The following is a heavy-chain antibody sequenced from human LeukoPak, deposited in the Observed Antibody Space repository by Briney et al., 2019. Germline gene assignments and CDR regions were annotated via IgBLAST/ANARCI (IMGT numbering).Heavy chain of an antibody. D-gene: IGHD3-22*01. CDR1: GFTFDDYA. J-gene: IGHJ4*02. Sequence: PGGSLRLSCAASGFTFDDYAIHRVRQAPGKGLEWVSGINWNSGSKHYADSVKGRFTISRDNAKNSLYLQMNSLRAEDTALYYCAKDFSSGYYYFDYWGQGTLVTVSS. V-gene: IGHV3-9*01. CDR3: AKDFSSGYYYFDY. CDR2: INWNSGSK.